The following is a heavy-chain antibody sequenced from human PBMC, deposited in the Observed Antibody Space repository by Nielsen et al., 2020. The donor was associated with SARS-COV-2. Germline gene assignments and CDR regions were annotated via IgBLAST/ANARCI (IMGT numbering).Heavy chain of an antibody. CDR1: GFTFSSYG. CDR2: IWYDGSNK. V-gene: IGHV3-33*08. D-gene: IGHD6-19*01. J-gene: IGHJ6*02. CDR3: AREGAGTDYYYGMDV. Sequence: GESLKISCAASGFTFSSYGMHWVRQAPGKGLEWVAVIWYDGSNKYYADSVKGRFTISRDNSKNTLYLQMNSLRAEDTAVYYCAREGAGTDYYYGMDVWGQGTTVTVSS.